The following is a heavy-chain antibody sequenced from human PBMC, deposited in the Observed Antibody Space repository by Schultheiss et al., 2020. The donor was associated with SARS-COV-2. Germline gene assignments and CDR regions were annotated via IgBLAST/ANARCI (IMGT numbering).Heavy chain of an antibody. CDR3: ATNGAYGDPLYYGMDV. D-gene: IGHD4-17*01. J-gene: IGHJ6*02. Sequence: GGSLRLSCAASGFTFSSYAMSWVRQMPGKGLEWMGIIYPGDSDTRYSPSFQGQVTISADKSISTAYLQWSSLKASDTAMYYCATNGAYGDPLYYGMDVWGQGTTVTVSS. CDR2: IYPGDSDT. CDR1: GFTFSSYA. V-gene: IGHV5-51*01.